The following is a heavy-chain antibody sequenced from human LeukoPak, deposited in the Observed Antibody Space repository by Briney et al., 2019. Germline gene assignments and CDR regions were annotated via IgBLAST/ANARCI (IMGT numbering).Heavy chain of an antibody. CDR2: INPNSGGT. Sequence: ASVKVSCKASGYTFTGYYMHWVRQAPGQGLEWMGWINPNSGGTNYAQKFQGRVTMTRDTSISTAYMELSRLRSDDTAVYYCARYYYDSSGNPQAPFDYWGQGTLVTVSS. D-gene: IGHD3-22*01. J-gene: IGHJ4*02. CDR3: ARYYYDSSGNPQAPFDY. CDR1: GYTFTGYY. V-gene: IGHV1-2*02.